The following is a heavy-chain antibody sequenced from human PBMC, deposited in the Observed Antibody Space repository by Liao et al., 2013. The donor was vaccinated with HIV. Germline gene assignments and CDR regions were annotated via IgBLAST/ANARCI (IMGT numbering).Heavy chain of an antibody. J-gene: IGHJ4*02. V-gene: IGHV4-30-4*08. CDR2: IYYSGST. D-gene: IGHD2-2*01. Sequence: QVQLQESGPGLVKPSQTLSLTCTVSGGSISSGDDYWSWIRQPPGKGLEWIGNIYYSGSTYYNPSLKSRVTISVDTSKNQFSLNLSSVTAADTAVYYCAREDIVVLPAAIHTLLDYWGQGTLVTVSS. CDR3: AREDIVVLPAAIHTLLDY. CDR1: GGSISSGDDY.